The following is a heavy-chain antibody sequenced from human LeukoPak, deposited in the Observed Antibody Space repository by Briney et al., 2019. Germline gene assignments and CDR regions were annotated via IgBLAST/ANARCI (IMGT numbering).Heavy chain of an antibody. D-gene: IGHD3-22*01. V-gene: IGHV3-7*01. CDR3: ARDRGWRSSGYYLYHFDY. Sequence: SLRLSCVASGFTXTDYFMSWVRQAPGKGLEWVASIKHNGGEKYYVDSVKGRFTISRDNAKNSLYLEMSSLRVEDTAVYYCARDRGWRSSGYYLYHFDYWGQGTLVTFAS. CDR1: GFTXTDYF. CDR2: IKHNGGEK. J-gene: IGHJ4*02.